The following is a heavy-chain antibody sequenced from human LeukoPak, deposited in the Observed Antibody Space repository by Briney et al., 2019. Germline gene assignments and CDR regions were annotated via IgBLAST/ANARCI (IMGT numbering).Heavy chain of an antibody. J-gene: IGHJ5*02. D-gene: IGHD6-13*01. Sequence: GGSLRLSCAASGFTFSSYEMNWVRQAPGKGLEWVSYISSSGSTIYYADSVKGRFTISRDNAKNSLYLQMNSLRAEDTAVYYCARAFPRQLSPWGQGTLVTVSS. CDR3: ARAFPRQLSP. CDR2: ISSSGSTI. CDR1: GFTFSSYE. V-gene: IGHV3-48*03.